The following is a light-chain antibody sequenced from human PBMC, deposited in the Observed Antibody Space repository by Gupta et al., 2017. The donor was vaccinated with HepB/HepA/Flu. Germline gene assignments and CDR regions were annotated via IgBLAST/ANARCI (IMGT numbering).Light chain of an antibody. Sequence: QSVLTQPPSVSAAPGQKVTISCSGGSSNIGNNYVSWYRHLPGTAPRLLIYEINRRPSGIPDRFSGTKSGTSATLGISGLLAGDEAEYYCGTWDSSLNAVVFGGGTKLTVL. J-gene: IGLJ2*01. CDR2: EIN. CDR1: SSNIGNNY. CDR3: GTWDSSLNAVV. V-gene: IGLV1-51*02.